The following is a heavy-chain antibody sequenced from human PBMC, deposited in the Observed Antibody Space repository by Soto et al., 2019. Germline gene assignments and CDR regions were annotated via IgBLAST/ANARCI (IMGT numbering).Heavy chain of an antibody. D-gene: IGHD6-13*01. V-gene: IGHV1-2*02. J-gene: IGHJ4*02. Sequence: ASVKVSCKASGYTFTGYYMHWVRRAPGQGLEWMGWINPNSGGTNYAQKFQGRVTMTRDTSISTAYMELSRLRSDDTAVYYCAILWGIAAAGSIDYWGQGTLVTVSS. CDR3: AILWGIAAAGSIDY. CDR2: INPNSGGT. CDR1: GYTFTGYY.